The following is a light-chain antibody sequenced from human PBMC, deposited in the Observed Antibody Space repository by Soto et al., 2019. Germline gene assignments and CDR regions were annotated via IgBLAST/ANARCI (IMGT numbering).Light chain of an antibody. CDR1: QSVSNTY. CDR2: GAF. CDR3: QQYNDWPLT. J-gene: IGKJ1*01. V-gene: IGKV3-15*01. Sequence: EIVLTQSPGTLSLSPGERATLSCRASQSVSNTYLAWYQQKPGQAPSLLIYGAFTRATGIPARFSGTGSGTEFTLTISSLQSEDFALYYCQQYNDWPLTFGQGTKVEV.